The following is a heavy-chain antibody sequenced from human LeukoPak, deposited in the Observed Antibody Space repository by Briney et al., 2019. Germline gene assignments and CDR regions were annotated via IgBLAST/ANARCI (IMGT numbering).Heavy chain of an antibody. Sequence: SETLSLTCAVYGGSFSGYYWTWIRQPPGKGLEWIGEINHSGSANYKSSLKSRVTISVDTSKNQFSLKLSSVTAADTAVYYCAIHYDYGDSANDYWGQGTLVTVSS. CDR2: INHSGSA. CDR3: AIHYDYGDSANDY. J-gene: IGHJ4*02. D-gene: IGHD4-17*01. V-gene: IGHV4-34*01. CDR1: GGSFSGYY.